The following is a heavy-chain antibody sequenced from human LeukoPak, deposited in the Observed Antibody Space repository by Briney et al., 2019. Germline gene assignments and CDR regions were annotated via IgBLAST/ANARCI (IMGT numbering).Heavy chain of an antibody. D-gene: IGHD4-23*01. CDR1: GFTFNRFA. J-gene: IGHJ4*02. V-gene: IGHV3-23*01. CDR2: ISDSGGST. CDR3: AKDDRSGGNAGRSEY. Sequence: GGSLRLSCAASGFTFNRFAMSWVRQTQGKGLEWVAVISDSGGSTYYADSVKGRFTISRDNSKNTLYLQMNSLRAEDTAVYYCAKDDRSGGNAGRSEYWGQGTLVTVST.